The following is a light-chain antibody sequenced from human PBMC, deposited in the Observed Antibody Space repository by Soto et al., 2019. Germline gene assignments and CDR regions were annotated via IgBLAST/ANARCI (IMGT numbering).Light chain of an antibody. J-gene: IGLJ2*01. Sequence: SYELTQPPSVSVSLGQMARITCSGEALPKKYAYWYQQKPGQSPVVVIYKGTERPSGIPERFSGSTSGTIVTLTISGVQAEDEADYYCLSTDNSGNVWVFGGATKVTVL. CDR3: LSTDNSGNVWV. V-gene: IGLV3-16*01. CDR1: ALPKKY. CDR2: KGT.